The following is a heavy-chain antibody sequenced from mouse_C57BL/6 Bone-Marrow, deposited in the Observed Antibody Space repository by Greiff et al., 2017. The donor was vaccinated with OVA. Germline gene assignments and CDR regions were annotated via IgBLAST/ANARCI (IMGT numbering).Heavy chain of an antibody. CDR2: INPSNGGT. V-gene: IGHV1-53*01. CDR1: GYTFTSYW. CDR3: ARRQEVLPIRYFDY. D-gene: IGHD6-1*01. Sequence: QVQLQQPGTELVKPGASVKLSCKASGYTFTSYWMHWVKQRPGQGLEWIGNINPSNGGTNYNEKFKGKATLTADKSSSTAYMQLNSLTSEVSAVYFCARRQEVLPIRYFDYWGQGTTLTVSS. J-gene: IGHJ2*01.